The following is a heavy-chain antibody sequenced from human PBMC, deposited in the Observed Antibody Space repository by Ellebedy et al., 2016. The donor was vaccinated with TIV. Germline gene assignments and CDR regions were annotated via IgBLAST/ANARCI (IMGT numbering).Heavy chain of an antibody. V-gene: IGHV6-1*01. J-gene: IGHJ4*02. CDR2: TYYRSKWYH. CDR3: ASEGRTGRLY. Sequence: SQTLSLTCAISGDSVSSNTAAWNWIRQSPSRGLEWLGRTYYRSKWYHDYALSLISRITISPDTSKNQFSLQLNSVTPDDTAVYYCASEGRTGRLYWGQGTLVTVSS. CDR1: GDSVSSNTAA. D-gene: IGHD1-1*01.